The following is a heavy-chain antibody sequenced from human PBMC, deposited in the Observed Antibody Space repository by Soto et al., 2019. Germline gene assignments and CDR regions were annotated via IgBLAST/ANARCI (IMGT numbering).Heavy chain of an antibody. CDR3: ARIILVSGVANVGNYGES. V-gene: IGHV1-18*01. CDR1: GYTFTNYG. J-gene: IGHJ4*02. CDR2: ISGSNGQT. D-gene: IGHD3-3*01. Sequence: QVLLVQSGVEVKKPGASGKVSCKASGYTFTNYGLCWVRQAPGQGLAWMGWISGSNGQTKYAQKFPGRGTMTTDTSTSTAYIERRHLRSDDPAVYYCARIILVSGVANVGNYGESWGPGTLVTVSS.